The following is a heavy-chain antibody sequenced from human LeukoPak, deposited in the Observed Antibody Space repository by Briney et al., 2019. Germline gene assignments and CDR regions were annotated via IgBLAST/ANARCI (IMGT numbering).Heavy chain of an antibody. CDR3: ARVTVEAATKRYFDY. J-gene: IGHJ4*02. CDR1: GVAISSHY. V-gene: IGHV4-59*11. CDR2: IISTGTA. Sequence: SETLSLTCTVSGVAISSHYWSWIRQPPGKGPEWLGFIISTGTANYNPSLKGRVTLSIDTPKDQFSLRLRSVTAADAAVYYCARVTVEAATKRYFDYWGQGARVTVSS. D-gene: IGHD2-15*01.